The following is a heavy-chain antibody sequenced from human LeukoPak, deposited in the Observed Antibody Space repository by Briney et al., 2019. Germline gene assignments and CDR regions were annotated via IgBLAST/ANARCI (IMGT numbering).Heavy chain of an antibody. CDR1: GFTFRGFG. Sequence: GGSLRLSCAASGFTFRGFGMHWVRQAPGKGLEWVAYIHTDQTIQYYADSVKGQFTISRDNSKNTLYLQMNSLRAEDTAVYYCAKDRRRAANNWFDPWGQGTLVTVSS. D-gene: IGHD6-13*01. CDR2: IHTDQTIQ. CDR3: AKDRRRAANNWFDP. J-gene: IGHJ5*02. V-gene: IGHV3-30*02.